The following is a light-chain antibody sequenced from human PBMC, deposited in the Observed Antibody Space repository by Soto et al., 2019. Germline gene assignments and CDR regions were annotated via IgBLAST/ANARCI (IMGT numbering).Light chain of an antibody. V-gene: IGKV1-5*03. J-gene: IGKJ1*01. CDR3: QQYGSSSPWT. CDR2: KAS. Sequence: DIQMTQSPSTLSASVGDRVTITCRASQGISSWLAWYQQKPGKAPKLLISKASSLETGVPSRFSGSGSGTEFTLTISSLQPDDFASYYCQQYGSSSPWTFGQGTKVEVK. CDR1: QGISSW.